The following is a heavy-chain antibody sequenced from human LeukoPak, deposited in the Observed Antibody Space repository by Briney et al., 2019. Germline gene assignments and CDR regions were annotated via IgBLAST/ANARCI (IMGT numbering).Heavy chain of an antibody. Sequence: SVKVSCKASGGTFSSYAISWVRQAPGQGLEWMGGIIPIFGTANCAQKFQGRVTITADESTSTAYMELSSLRSEDTAVYYCARLLAVAGPYYFDYWGQGTLVTVSS. CDR3: ARLLAVAGPYYFDY. CDR1: GGTFSSYA. CDR2: IIPIFGTA. J-gene: IGHJ4*02. V-gene: IGHV1-69*01. D-gene: IGHD6-19*01.